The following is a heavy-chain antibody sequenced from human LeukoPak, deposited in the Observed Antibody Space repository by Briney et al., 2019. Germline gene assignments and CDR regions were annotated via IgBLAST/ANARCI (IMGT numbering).Heavy chain of an antibody. D-gene: IGHD1-1*01. Sequence: SGGSLRLSCAASGFTFSDSYMSWIRQAPGKGLEWVSTITSGSSYTNYGDSVRGRFTISRDNAKDSLYLQMNSLRADDTAVYYCASGRGRRMDVWGQGTTVTVSS. CDR2: ITSGSSYT. J-gene: IGHJ6*02. V-gene: IGHV3-11*06. CDR1: GFTFSDSY. CDR3: ASGRGRRMDV.